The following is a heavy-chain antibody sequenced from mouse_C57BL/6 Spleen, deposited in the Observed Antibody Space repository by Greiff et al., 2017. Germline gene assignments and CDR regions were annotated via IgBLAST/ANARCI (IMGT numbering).Heavy chain of an antibody. CDR1: GYTFTSYW. CDR3: YAYYYDSSYGGYYFDY. V-gene: IGHV1-5*01. D-gene: IGHD1-1*01. Sequence: VQLKESGTVLARPGASVKMSCKTSGYTFTSYWMHWVKQRPGQGLEWIGAIYPGNSDTSYNQKFKGKAKLTAVTSASTAYMELSSLTNEDSAVYYCYAYYYDSSYGGYYFDYWGQGTTLTVSS. CDR2: IYPGNSDT. J-gene: IGHJ2*01.